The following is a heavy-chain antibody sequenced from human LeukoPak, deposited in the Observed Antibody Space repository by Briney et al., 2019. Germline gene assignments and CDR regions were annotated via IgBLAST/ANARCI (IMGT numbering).Heavy chain of an antibody. Sequence: GGSLRLSCAASGFTVSSNYMSWVRQAPGKGLEWVSVIYSGGSTYHADSVKGRFTISRDNSKNTLYLQMNSLRAEDTAVYYCASPGLSSSLAFDIWGQGTMVTVSS. D-gene: IGHD6-6*01. V-gene: IGHV3-53*01. CDR2: IYSGGST. CDR1: GFTVSSNY. CDR3: ASPGLSSSLAFDI. J-gene: IGHJ3*02.